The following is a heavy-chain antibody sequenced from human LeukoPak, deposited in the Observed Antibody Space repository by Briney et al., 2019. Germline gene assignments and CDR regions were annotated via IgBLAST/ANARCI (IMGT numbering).Heavy chain of an antibody. CDR1: GFTFSSYG. D-gene: IGHD5-12*01. V-gene: IGHV3-33*01. Sequence: GGSLRLSCAASGFTFSSYGMHWVRQAPGKGLEWVAVICYDGSNKYYADSVKGRFTISRDNSKNTLYLQMNSLRAEDTAVYYCARATLTNSGYDLAYFDYWGQGTLVTVSS. CDR3: ARATLTNSGYDLAYFDY. J-gene: IGHJ4*02. CDR2: ICYDGSNK.